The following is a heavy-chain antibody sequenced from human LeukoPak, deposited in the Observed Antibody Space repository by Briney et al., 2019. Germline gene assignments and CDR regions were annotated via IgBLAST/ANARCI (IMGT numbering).Heavy chain of an antibody. V-gene: IGHV1-69*02. J-gene: IGHJ6*02. CDR2: IIPILGIA. CDR1: GGTFSSYT. D-gene: IGHD2-2*01. CDR3: ARGAVVVPAKVPLYGMDV. Sequence: SVKVSCKASGGTFSSYTISWARQAPGQGLEWMGRIIPILGIANYAQKFQGRVTITADKSTSTAYMELSSLRSEDTAVYYCARGAVVVPAKVPLYGMDVWGQGTTVTVS.